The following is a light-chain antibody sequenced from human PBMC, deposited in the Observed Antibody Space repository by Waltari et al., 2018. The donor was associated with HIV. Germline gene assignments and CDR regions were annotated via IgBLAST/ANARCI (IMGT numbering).Light chain of an antibody. V-gene: IGKV1-5*03. Sequence: DIQMTQSPSTLSASVGDRVTITCRASQSINSWLAWYQQKPGKAPKLLIYKASSLESGVPSRFSVSGSGTEFTLTISSLQPDDVATYYCQQYNSDSTFGQGTKVEIK. CDR3: QQYNSDST. CDR1: QSINSW. CDR2: KAS. J-gene: IGKJ1*01.